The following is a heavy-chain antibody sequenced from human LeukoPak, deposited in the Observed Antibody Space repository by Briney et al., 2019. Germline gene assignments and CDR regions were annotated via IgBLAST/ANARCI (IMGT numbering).Heavy chain of an antibody. V-gene: IGHV4-59*12. J-gene: IGHJ5*02. CDR1: GGSISSYY. D-gene: IGHD3-10*01. CDR2: IYYTGST. CDR3: ARGRLYGNSFLGWFDP. Sequence: SETLSLTCTVSGGSISSYYWSWIRQPPGKGLEWIGYIYYTGSTNYNPSLKSRVTMSVDTSKNQFSLKLSSVTAADTAVYYCARGRLYGNSFLGWFDPWGQGTLVSVSS.